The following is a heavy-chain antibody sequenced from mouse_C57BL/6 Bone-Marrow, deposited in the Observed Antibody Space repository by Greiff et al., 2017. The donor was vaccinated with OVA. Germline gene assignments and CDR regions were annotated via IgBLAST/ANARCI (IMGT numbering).Heavy chain of an antibody. D-gene: IGHD1-1*01. CDR1: GFSFRDSG. CDR2: ISRGSSTI. CDR3: ARDDYGSSYDAMDY. J-gene: IGHJ4*01. V-gene: IGHV5-17*01. Sequence: DVMLVESGGGLVKPGGSLKLSCAASGFSFRDSGMHWVRQAPEKGLEWVAYISRGSSTIYYADKVTGRFTISRDKAKNNLCLQMTRLRTEDTARYYWARDDYGSSYDAMDYWGQGTSVTVSS.